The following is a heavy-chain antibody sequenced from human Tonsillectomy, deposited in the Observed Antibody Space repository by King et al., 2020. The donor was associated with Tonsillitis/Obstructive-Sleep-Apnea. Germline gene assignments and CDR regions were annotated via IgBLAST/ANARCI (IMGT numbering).Heavy chain of an antibody. CDR1: GASISSYY. D-gene: IGHD3-9*01. J-gene: IGHJ6*03. CDR2: IYYSGIT. V-gene: IGHV4-59*08. Sequence: LQLQESGPGLVKPSETLSLTCTVSGASISSYYWSWTRQPPGKGLKWTGYIYYSGITNYNPSLKSRVTISVDTSKNQFSLKLSTVTAADTAVYYCATLDDILTGPKDMDDWGKGTTVTVSS. CDR3: ATLDDILTGPKDMDD.